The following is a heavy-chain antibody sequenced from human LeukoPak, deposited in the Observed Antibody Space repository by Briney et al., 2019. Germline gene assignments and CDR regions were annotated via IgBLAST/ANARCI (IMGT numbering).Heavy chain of an antibody. D-gene: IGHD2-15*01. CDR2: TSPSSTSI. Sequence: PGGSLRLSCAASGFSFSSFSMSWVRQAPGKGLEWVSATSPSSTSIYYADSVKGRFTISRDNAKNSLYLQMNSLRAEDTAMYYCAREPFCSGGNCYGAYYFDYWGQGTLVTVPS. CDR1: GFSFSSFS. CDR3: AREPFCSGGNCYGAYYFDY. J-gene: IGHJ4*02. V-gene: IGHV3-21*01.